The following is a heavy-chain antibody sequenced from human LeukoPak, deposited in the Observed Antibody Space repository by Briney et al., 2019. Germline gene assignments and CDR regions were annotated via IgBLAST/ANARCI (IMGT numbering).Heavy chain of an antibody. Sequence: GESLKISCKGSGYNFTDYWIGWVRQMPGKGLEWVGITHPGDSDTRYGPSFQGQVAISADKSISTAYLQWSSLKASDTAMYYCARPKTGDSPGFDYWGQGTLVTVSS. CDR3: ARPKTGDSPGFDY. V-gene: IGHV5-51*01. D-gene: IGHD7-27*01. CDR1: GYNFTDYW. J-gene: IGHJ4*02. CDR2: THPGDSDT.